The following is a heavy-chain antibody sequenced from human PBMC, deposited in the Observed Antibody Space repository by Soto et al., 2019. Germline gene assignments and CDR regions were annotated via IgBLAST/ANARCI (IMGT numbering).Heavy chain of an antibody. CDR1: GFPFSSYW. Sequence: EVQLVESGGGLVQPGGSLRLSCVASGFPFSSYWMHWVRQVPGKEPVWVSFIDSYGCSTKYADSVRGRFTISRDNAKHTLYLLMNSLRVEDTAVYYCVRGLGNSDHWGQGTLVTVSS. CDR2: IDSYGCST. CDR3: VRGLGNSDH. J-gene: IGHJ4*02. V-gene: IGHV3-74*03.